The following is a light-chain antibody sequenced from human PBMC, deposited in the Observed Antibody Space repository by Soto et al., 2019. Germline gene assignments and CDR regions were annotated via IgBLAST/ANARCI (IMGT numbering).Light chain of an antibody. J-gene: IGKJ2*02. CDR3: QQYYSYPPST. Sequence: AIRMTQSPSSLSASTGDRVTITCRASQGISSYLAWYQQKPGKAPKLLIYAASTLQSGVPSRFSGCGSGTDFTLTISCLQSEDFATYYCQQYYSYPPSTFGQGTKLEIK. CDR2: AAS. CDR1: QGISSY. V-gene: IGKV1-8*01.